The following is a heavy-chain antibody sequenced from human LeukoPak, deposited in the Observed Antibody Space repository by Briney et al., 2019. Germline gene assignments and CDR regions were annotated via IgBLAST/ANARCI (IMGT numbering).Heavy chain of an antibody. CDR3: AKNSFVEMATITPFDY. Sequence: GGSLRLSCAASGFTFSSYGMHWVRQAPGKGLEWVAFIRYDGSNKYYADSVKGRFTISRDNSKNTLYLQMNSLRAEDTAVYYCAKNSFVEMATITPFDYWGQGTLVTVSS. V-gene: IGHV3-30*02. J-gene: IGHJ4*02. D-gene: IGHD5-24*01. CDR1: GFTFSSYG. CDR2: IRYDGSNK.